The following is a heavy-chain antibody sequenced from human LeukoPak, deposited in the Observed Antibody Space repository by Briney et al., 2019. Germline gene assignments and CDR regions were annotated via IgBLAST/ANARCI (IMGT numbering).Heavy chain of an antibody. CDR1: GGSISSYY. CDR2: IYYSGST. D-gene: IGHD4-23*01. Sequence: SETLSLTCTVSGGSISSYYWSWIRQPPGKGLEWIGYIYYSGSTNYNPSLKSRVTISGDTSKNQFSLKLSSVTAADTAVYYCARSHGGNSGRSEYYYYYYYMDVWGKGTTVTVSS. V-gene: IGHV4-59*01. J-gene: IGHJ6*03. CDR3: ARSHGGNSGRSEYYYYYYYMDV.